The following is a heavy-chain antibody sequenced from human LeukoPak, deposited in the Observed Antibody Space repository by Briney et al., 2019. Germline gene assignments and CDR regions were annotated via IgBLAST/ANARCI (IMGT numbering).Heavy chain of an antibody. J-gene: IGHJ4*02. D-gene: IGHD3-22*01. Sequence: GGSLRLSCAASGFTFSSYAMHWVRQAPGKGLEWVAVISYDGSNKYYADSVKGRFTIYRDNYKNTLYLQMNSLRAEDTAVYYCARDGSYYDSSGYYFFYFDYWGQGTLVTVSS. V-gene: IGHV3-30*04. CDR3: ARDGSYYDSSGYYFFYFDY. CDR2: ISYDGSNK. CDR1: GFTFSSYA.